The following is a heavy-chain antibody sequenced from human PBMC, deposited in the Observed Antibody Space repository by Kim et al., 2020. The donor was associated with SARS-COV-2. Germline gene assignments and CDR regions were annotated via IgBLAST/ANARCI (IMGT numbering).Heavy chain of an antibody. CDR3: ARSRISSFVY. CDR2: YN. V-gene: IGHV6-1*01. Sequence: YNDFAVSVKRRITINPDTSKNQFSLQLNSVTPEDTAVYYCARSRISSFVYWGQGTLVTVSS. D-gene: IGHD6-13*01. J-gene: IGHJ4*02.